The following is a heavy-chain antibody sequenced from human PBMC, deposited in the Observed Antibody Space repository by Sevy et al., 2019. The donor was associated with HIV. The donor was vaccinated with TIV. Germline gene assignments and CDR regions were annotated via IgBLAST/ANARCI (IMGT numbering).Heavy chain of an antibody. CDR2: IGTAGDT. D-gene: IGHD3-10*01. J-gene: IGHJ6*02. V-gene: IGHV3-13*01. CDR1: GFIFSSYD. CDR3: AREVPGSLYGMDV. Sequence: GGSLRLSCAASGFIFSSYDIHWVRQRTGKGLEWVSGIGTAGDTYYPGSVKGPFTISRENAKNAVYLQMNSLRAGDTAVYYGAREVPGSLYGMDVWGQGTTVTVSS.